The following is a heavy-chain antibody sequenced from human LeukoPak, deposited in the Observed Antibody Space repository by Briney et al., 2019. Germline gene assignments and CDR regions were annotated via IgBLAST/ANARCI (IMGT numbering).Heavy chain of an antibody. Sequence: ASVKVSCKASGYTFTGYYMHWVRQAPGQGLEWMGRINPNSGGTNYAQKFQGRVTMTRDTSISTAYMELSRLRSDDTAVYYCARDESTYDFWSGYYDYYYYYYGMDVWGQGTTVTVSS. V-gene: IGHV1-2*06. CDR3: ARDESTYDFWSGYYDYYYYYYGMDV. D-gene: IGHD3-3*01. J-gene: IGHJ6*02. CDR1: GYTFTGYY. CDR2: INPNSGGT.